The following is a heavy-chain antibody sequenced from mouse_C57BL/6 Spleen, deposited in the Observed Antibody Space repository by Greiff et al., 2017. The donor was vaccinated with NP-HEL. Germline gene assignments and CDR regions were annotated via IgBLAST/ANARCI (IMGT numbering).Heavy chain of an antibody. CDR2: IYPRSGNT. Sequence: QVQLQQSGAELARPGASVKLSCKASGYTFTSYGISWVKQRTGQGLEWIGEIYPRSGNTYYNEKFKGKATLTADKSSSTAYMELRSLTSEDSAVYFCARGGSFITTVVATWDAMDYWGQGTSVTVSS. J-gene: IGHJ4*01. D-gene: IGHD1-1*01. CDR1: GYTFTSYG. CDR3: ARGGSFITTVVATWDAMDY. V-gene: IGHV1-81*01.